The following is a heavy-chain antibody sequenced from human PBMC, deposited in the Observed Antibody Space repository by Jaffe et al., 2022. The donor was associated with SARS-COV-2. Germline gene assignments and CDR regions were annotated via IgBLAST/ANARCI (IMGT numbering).Heavy chain of an antibody. J-gene: IGHJ5*02. CDR2: IYWDDDK. V-gene: IGHV2-5*02. Sequence: QITLKESGPTLVKPTQTLTLTCTFSGFSLSTSGVGVGWIRQPPGKALEWLALIYWDDDKRYSPSLKSRLTITKDTSKNQVVLTMTNMDPVDTATYYCAHMADMGYYYDSSGYNWFDPWGQGTLVTVSS. CDR1: GFSLSTSGVG. CDR3: AHMADMGYYYDSSGYNWFDP. D-gene: IGHD3-22*01.